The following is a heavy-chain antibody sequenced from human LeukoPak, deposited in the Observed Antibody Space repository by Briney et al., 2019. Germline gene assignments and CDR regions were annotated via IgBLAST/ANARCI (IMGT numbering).Heavy chain of an antibody. J-gene: IGHJ4*02. D-gene: IGHD5-18*01. CDR3: ARGTRYSYGSDYFDY. CDR2: ISAYNGNT. CDR1: GHTFTSYG. V-gene: IGHV1-18*01. Sequence: WASVKVSCKASGHTFTSYGISWVRQAPGQGLEWMGWISAYNGNTNYAQKLQGRVTMTTDTSTSTAYMELRSLRSDDTAVYYCARGTRYSYGSDYFDYWGQGTLVTVSS.